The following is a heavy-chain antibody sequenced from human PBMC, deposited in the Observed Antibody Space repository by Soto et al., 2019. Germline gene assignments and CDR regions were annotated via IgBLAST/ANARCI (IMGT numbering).Heavy chain of an antibody. D-gene: IGHD1-1*01. V-gene: IGHV5-51*01. CDR1: GYNFAGYW. Sequence: GESLNISCKGSGYNFAGYWIGWVRQMPGKGLEWMGMIYPGDSDTRYSPSFQGHVTISVDKSISTAYLQWSSLKASDTAMYYCARGWKVAGDAVDIWGQGTKVTVSS. CDR3: ARGWKVAGDAVDI. J-gene: IGHJ3*02. CDR2: IYPGDSDT.